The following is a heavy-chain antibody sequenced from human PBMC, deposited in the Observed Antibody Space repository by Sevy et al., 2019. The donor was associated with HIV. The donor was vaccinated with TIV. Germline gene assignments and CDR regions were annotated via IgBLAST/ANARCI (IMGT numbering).Heavy chain of an antibody. CDR3: AAVTFGGFDAFDI. CDR2: ISYDGSNK. J-gene: IGHJ3*02. D-gene: IGHD3-16*01. V-gene: IGHV3-30-3*01. CDR1: GFTFSSYA. Sequence: GGSLRLSCAASGFTFSSYAMHWVRQAPGKGLEWVAVISYDGSNKHYADSVKGRFTISRDNSKNTLYLQMKSLRAEDTAVYYWAAVTFGGFDAFDIWGQGTMVTVSS.